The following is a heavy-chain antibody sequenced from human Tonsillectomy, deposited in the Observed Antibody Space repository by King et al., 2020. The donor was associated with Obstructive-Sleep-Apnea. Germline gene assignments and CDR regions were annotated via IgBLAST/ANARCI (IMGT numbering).Heavy chain of an antibody. Sequence: VQLVESGGGVVQPGRSLRLSCAASGFTFSNYGMHWVRQAPGKGLEWVAVIWYDGSNKYYADSVKGRFTISRDNSKNTLYLQMNSLRAEDTAVYYCARGSGSYFGSSAYWGQGTLVTVSS. D-gene: IGHD3-10*01. V-gene: IGHV3-33*01. CDR1: GFTFSNYG. CDR3: ARGSGSYFGSSAY. J-gene: IGHJ4*02. CDR2: IWYDGSNK.